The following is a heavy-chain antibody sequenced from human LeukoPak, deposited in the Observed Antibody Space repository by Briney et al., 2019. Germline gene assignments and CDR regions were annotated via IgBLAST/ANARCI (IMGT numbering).Heavy chain of an antibody. V-gene: IGHV4-34*09. CDR3: ARATDYSNYGYFDY. J-gene: IGHJ4*02. D-gene: IGHD4-11*01. Sequence: PSETLSLTCAVYGGSFSGYYWSWIRQPPGKGLEWIGYIYYSGSTYYNPSLKSRVTISVDTSKNQFSLKLSSVTAADTAVYYCARATDYSNYGYFDYWGQGTLVTVSS. CDR1: GGSFSGYY. CDR2: IYYSGST.